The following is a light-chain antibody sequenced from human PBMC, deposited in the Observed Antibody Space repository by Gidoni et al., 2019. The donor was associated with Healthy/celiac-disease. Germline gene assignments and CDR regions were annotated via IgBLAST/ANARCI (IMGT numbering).Light chain of an antibody. J-gene: IGKJ2*01. CDR3: QQSYSTPT. Sequence: DIQMTQSPSSLSASVGDRVTITCRASQSISSYLTWYQQKPGKAPKLLIYAASSLQSGVPSRFSGSGSGTDFTLTIRSLQPEDFATYYCQQSYSTPTFXQXTKLEIK. CDR2: AAS. V-gene: IGKV1-39*01. CDR1: QSISSY.